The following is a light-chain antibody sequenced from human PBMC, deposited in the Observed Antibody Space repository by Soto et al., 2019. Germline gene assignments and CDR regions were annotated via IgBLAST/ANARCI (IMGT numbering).Light chain of an antibody. J-gene: IGKJ2*01. CDR2: GAS. CDR3: QQGST. Sequence: EIVLTQSPGTLSLSPGERATLSCRASQSVSSSYLAWYQQKPGQAPRLLIYGASSRATGSPDRFSGSGSGTDFTLTISRLEPEDFAVYYCQQGSTFGQGTKLEIK. CDR1: QSVSSSY. V-gene: IGKV3-20*01.